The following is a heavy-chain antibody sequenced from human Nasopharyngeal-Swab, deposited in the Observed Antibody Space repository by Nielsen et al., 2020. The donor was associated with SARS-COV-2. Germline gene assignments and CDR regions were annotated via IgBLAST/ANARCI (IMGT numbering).Heavy chain of an antibody. Sequence: ESLKISCKVSGGSISSYFWSWIRQSPGKRLEWLGHIYYGTTPNYNPSLESRVTISGDTSNNQFSLRLTSVTAADTAVYYCAGTTITARPGFLRIWGQGTRVIVSS. CDR3: AGTTITARPGFLRI. CDR1: GGSISSYF. V-gene: IGHV4-59*12. CDR2: IYYGTTP. D-gene: IGHD6-6*01. J-gene: IGHJ3*02.